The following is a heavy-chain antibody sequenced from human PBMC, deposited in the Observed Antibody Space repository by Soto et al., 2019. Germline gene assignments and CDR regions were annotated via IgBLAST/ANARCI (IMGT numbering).Heavy chain of an antibody. D-gene: IGHD3-22*01. CDR3: ARQSYYYDSSGYYSEAFDI. Sequence: PGESLKISCKGSGYSFISYWIIWVRQMPGKGLEWMGRIDPSDSYTNYSPSFQGHVTISADKSISTAYLQWSSLKASDTAMYYCARQSYYYDSSGYYSEAFDIWGQGTMVTVSS. V-gene: IGHV5-10-1*01. J-gene: IGHJ3*02. CDR1: GYSFISYW. CDR2: IDPSDSYT.